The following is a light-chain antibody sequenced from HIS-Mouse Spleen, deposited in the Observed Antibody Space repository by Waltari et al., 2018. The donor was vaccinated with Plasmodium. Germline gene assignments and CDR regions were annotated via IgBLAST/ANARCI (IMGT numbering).Light chain of an antibody. J-gene: IGKJ1*01. V-gene: IGKV1-5*03. CDR3: QQYKSYSWT. Sequence: DIQMTQSPPTLSASAGDRVTITCRASQSISSRLAWYQQKPGKAPKLLIYKASSLESGVPSRFSGSGSGTEFTLTISSLQPDDFATYYCQQYKSYSWTFGQGTKVEIK. CDR1: QSISSR. CDR2: KAS.